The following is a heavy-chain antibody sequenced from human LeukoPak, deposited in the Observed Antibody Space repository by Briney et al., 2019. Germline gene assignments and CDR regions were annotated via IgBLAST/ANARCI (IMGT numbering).Heavy chain of an antibody. CDR2: ISVSSGGT. CDR1: GYTFANYG. V-gene: IGHV1-18*04. Sequence: ASVKVSCKASGYTFANYGLAWVRQAPGQGLEWLGWISVSSGGTVSPQKLQGRVTMTTDTSTSTAYMELRSLRSDDTAVYYCARDKCGGSCYFRRSNYYYGMDVWGQGTTVTVSS. CDR3: ARDKCGGSCYFRRSNYYYGMDV. J-gene: IGHJ6*02. D-gene: IGHD2-15*01.